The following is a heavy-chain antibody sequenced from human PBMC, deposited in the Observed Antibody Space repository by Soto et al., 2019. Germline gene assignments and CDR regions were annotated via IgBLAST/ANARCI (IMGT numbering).Heavy chain of an antibody. D-gene: IGHD3-9*01. Sequence: QVQLVESGGGVGQPGRSLRLSCAASGFTFSTFAMHWVRQPPGRGLEWVAVTSHDGSKTYYADSVKGRFTISRDNSNNTLYLQMNSLRTEDTAVYYCARVDDIFTGYWEPPYYDYGMDVWGQGTRVTVSS. V-gene: IGHV3-30-3*01. J-gene: IGHJ6*02. CDR1: GFTFSTFA. CDR2: TSHDGSKT. CDR3: ARVDDIFTGYWEPPYYDYGMDV.